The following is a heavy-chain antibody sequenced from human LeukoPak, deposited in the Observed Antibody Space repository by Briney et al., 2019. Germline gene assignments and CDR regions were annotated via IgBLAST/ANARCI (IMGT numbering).Heavy chain of an antibody. Sequence: SVKVSCKVSGYTLTELSMHWVLQAPGKGLEWMGGFDPEDGETIYAQKFQGRVTMTEDTSTDTAYMELSSLRSEDTAVYYCATYPEPVYGGNSYENFDYWGQGTLVTVSS. CDR1: GYTLTELS. CDR3: ATYPEPVYGGNSYENFDY. V-gene: IGHV1-24*01. J-gene: IGHJ4*02. CDR2: FDPEDGET. D-gene: IGHD4-23*01.